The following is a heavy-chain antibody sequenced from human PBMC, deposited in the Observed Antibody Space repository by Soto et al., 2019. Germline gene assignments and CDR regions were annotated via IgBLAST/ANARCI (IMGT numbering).Heavy chain of an antibody. CDR2: IWYDGSNK. J-gene: IGHJ6*02. D-gene: IGHD6-13*01. V-gene: IGHV3-33*01. CDR3: ARDLIAAAVGEYYYYGMDV. CDR1: GFTFSSYG. Sequence: GGSLRLSCAASGFTFSSYGMHWVRQAPGKGLEWVAVIWYDGSNKYYADSVKGRFTISRDNSKNTLYLQMNSLRAEDTAVYYCARDLIAAAVGEYYYYGMDVWGQGTTVTVSS.